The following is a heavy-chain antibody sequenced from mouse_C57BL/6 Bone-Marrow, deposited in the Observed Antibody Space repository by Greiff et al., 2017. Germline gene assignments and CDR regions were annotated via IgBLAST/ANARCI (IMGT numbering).Heavy chain of an antibody. J-gene: IGHJ1*03. CDR1: GFSLTSYG. CDR3: YSDGYHWYFDV. Sequence: VQLQQSGPGLVQPSQSLSITCTVSGFSLTSYGVHWVRQSPGKGLEWLGVIWSGGSTDYNAAFISRLSISKDNSKSQVFFKMNSLQADDTAIYYCYSDGYHWYFDVWGTGTTVTVSS. CDR2: IWSGGST. V-gene: IGHV2-2*01. D-gene: IGHD2-3*01.